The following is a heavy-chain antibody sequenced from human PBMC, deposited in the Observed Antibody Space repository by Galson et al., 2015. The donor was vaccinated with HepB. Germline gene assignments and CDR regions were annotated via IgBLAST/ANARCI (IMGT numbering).Heavy chain of an antibody. V-gene: IGHV3-48*01. CDR2: ISSSSSTI. J-gene: IGHJ6*02. CDR3: ARGPGDLSPYYYYYGMDV. CDR1: GFTFSSYS. D-gene: IGHD3-10*01. Sequence: SLRLSCAASGFTFSSYSMNWVRQAPGKGLEWVSYISSSSSTIYYADSVKGRFTISRDNAKNSLYLQMNSLRAEDTAVYYCARGPGDLSPYYYYYGMDVWGQGTTVTVSS.